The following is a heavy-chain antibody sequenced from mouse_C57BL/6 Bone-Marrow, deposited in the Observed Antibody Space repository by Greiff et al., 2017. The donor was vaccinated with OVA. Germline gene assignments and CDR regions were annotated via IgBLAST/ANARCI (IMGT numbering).Heavy chain of an antibody. CDR2: IDPSDSYT. D-gene: IGHD1-1*01. V-gene: IGHV1-69*01. Sequence: VQLQQPGAELVMPGASVKLSCKASGYTFTSYWMHWVKQRPGQGLEWIGEIDPSDSYTNYNQKFKGKSTLTVDTSSSTAYMQLRSLTSEDSAVYYCARWGVVREYFDVWGTGTTVTVSS. J-gene: IGHJ1*03. CDR3: ARWGVVREYFDV. CDR1: GYTFTSYW.